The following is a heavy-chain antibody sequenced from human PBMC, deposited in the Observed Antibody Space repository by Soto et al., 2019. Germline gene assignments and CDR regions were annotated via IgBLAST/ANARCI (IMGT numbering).Heavy chain of an antibody. CDR3: AREPYDITGNRIDS. CDR1: GGSVSSVGHY. D-gene: IGHD3-22*01. CDR2: IYYSGST. V-gene: IGHV4-30-4*08. Sequence: TLSLTCSVSGGSVSSVGHYWTWILQQPGKGLEWIGYIYYSGSTDYNPSLKSRGSISVDTSNNQFSLKLSSVTAADTAVYFCAREPYDITGNRIDSWGQGIPVTVSS. J-gene: IGHJ5*01.